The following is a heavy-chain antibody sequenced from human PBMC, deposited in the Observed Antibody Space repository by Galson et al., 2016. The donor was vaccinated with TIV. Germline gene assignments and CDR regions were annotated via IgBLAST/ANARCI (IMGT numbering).Heavy chain of an antibody. CDR2: IKEDGREE. Sequence: SLRLSCAASGFTFSDYWMTWVRLTLGKGLEWVANIKEDGREEYYVDSVTGRFTVSRDNARNSLFLQMTSLRPEDTAIYYCAREKAVGPALLDFWGQGVPVTVSP. CDR3: AREKAVGPALLDF. CDR1: GFTFSDYW. D-gene: IGHD2-15*01. V-gene: IGHV3-7*03. J-gene: IGHJ4*02.